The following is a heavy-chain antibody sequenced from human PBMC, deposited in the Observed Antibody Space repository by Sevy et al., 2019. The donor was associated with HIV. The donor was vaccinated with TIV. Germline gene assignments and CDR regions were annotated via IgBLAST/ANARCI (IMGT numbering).Heavy chain of an antibody. Sequence: GGSLRLSCAASGFTFSNAWMSWVRQAPGKGLEWVGRIKSKTDGGTTDHAAPVKGRFTISRDDSKNMLYLQMNSLKTEDTAVYYCTIGVYSGSYWVGLDYWGQGTLVTVSS. J-gene: IGHJ4*02. CDR3: TIGVYSGSYWVGLDY. CDR1: GFTFSNAW. D-gene: IGHD1-26*01. CDR2: IKSKTDGGTT. V-gene: IGHV3-15*01.